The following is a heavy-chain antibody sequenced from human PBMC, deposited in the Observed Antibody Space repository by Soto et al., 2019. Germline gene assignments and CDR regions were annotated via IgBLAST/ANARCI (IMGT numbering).Heavy chain of an antibody. J-gene: IGHJ3*02. Sequence: QVRLQEWGPGLVKPSQTLSLKCSVSGGSITTGGRYWSWIRQLPGKGLEWIGDISYSGNTSYNASLKSRVTASVAGAKDQFFPNQGSVTAAGTAVYYCAPALVFTGGDGFDIWGQGRLVTVSS. CDR2: ISYSGNT. D-gene: IGHD6-6*01. CDR1: GGSITTGGRY. V-gene: IGHV4-31*02. CDR3: APALVFTGGDGFDI.